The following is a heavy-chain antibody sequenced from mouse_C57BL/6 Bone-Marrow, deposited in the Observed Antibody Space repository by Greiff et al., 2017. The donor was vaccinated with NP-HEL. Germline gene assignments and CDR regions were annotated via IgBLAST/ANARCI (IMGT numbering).Heavy chain of an antibody. CDR1: GYTFTNYW. CDR2: IYPGGGYT. D-gene: IGHD1-1*01. V-gene: IGHV1-63*01. J-gene: IGHJ2*01. Sequence: VQGVESGAELVRPGTSVKMSCKASGYTFTNYWIGWAKQRPGHGLEWIGDIYPGGGYTNYNEKFKGKATLTADKSSSTAYMQFSSLTSEDSAIYYCLLYGSPFYYFDYWGQGTTLTVSS. CDR3: LLYGSPFYYFDY.